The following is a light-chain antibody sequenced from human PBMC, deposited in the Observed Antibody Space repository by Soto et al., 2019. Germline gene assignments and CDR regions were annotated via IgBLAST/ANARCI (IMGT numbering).Light chain of an antibody. CDR3: QHYGSSPPRT. CDR2: GVS. V-gene: IGKV3-20*01. J-gene: IGKJ1*01. CDR1: QSVTSSS. Sequence: ESVLTQSPGTLSLSPGERATLSCRASQSVTSSSLAWYQHKPCQAPRLLIYGVSSRATGISDRFSGSVSGTDFTLTINRLEPEDFAVYYCQHYGSSPPRTFGQGTKVDIK.